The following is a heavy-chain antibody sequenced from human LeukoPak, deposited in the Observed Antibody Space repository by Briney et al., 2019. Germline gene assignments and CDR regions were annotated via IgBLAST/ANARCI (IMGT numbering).Heavy chain of an antibody. CDR2: IYTSGST. Sequence: SETLSLTCTVSGGSISSYYWSWIRQPPGKGLEWIGRIYTSGSTNYNPSLKSRVTMSVDTSKNQFPLKLSSVTAADTAVYYCAREGDGLWFGEHHFDYWGQGTLVTVSS. J-gene: IGHJ4*02. D-gene: IGHD3-10*01. CDR3: AREGDGLWFGEHHFDY. V-gene: IGHV4-4*07. CDR1: GGSISSYY.